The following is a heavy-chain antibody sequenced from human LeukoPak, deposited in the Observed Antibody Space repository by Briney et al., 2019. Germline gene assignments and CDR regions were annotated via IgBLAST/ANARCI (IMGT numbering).Heavy chain of an antibody. CDR1: GYTFTSYA. CDR3: ARGGDSSGYYYLYYFDY. Sequence: ASVKVSCKASGYTFTSYAMHWVRQAPGQRLEWMGWINAGNGNTKYSQKFQGRVTITRDTSASTAYMELSSLRSEDTAVYYCARGGDSSGYYYLYYFDYWGQGTLVTVSS. CDR2: INAGNGNT. D-gene: IGHD3-22*01. J-gene: IGHJ4*02. V-gene: IGHV1-3*01.